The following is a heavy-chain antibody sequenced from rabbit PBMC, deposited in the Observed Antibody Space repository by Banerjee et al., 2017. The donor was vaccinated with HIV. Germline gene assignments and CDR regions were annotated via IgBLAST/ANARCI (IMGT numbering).Heavy chain of an antibody. D-gene: IGHD6-1*01. V-gene: IGHV1S45*01. CDR2: IYAGSSGST. CDR1: GFSFSSSYW. J-gene: IGHJ6*01. CDR3: AREYTYGYGGSGMDL. Sequence: EESGGGLVQPEGSLTLTCTASGFSFSSSYWICWVRQAPGKGLEWIACIYAGSSGSTYYASWAKGRFTISKASSTTVTLQMTSLTAADTATYFCAREYTYGYGGSGMDLWGPGTLVT.